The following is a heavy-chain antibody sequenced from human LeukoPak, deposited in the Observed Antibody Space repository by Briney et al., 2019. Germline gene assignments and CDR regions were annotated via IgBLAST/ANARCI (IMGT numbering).Heavy chain of an antibody. Sequence: GESPKISCKGSGYSFTSYWIGWVRQMPGKGLEWMGIIYPGDSDTRYSPSFQGQVTISADKSISTAYLQWSSLKASDTAMYYCATYYYDSSGYYYYAFDIWGQGTMVTVSS. CDR1: GYSFTSYW. V-gene: IGHV5-51*01. CDR3: ATYYYDSSGYYYYAFDI. J-gene: IGHJ3*02. CDR2: IYPGDSDT. D-gene: IGHD3-22*01.